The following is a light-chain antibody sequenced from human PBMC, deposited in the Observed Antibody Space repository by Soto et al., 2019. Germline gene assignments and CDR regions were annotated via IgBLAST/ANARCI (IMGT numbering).Light chain of an antibody. J-gene: IGKJ1*01. CDR3: QQYSSYWT. V-gene: IGKV1-5*01. Sequence: DIQVTQCPSTLSASVGDRVTITCGASQSIGTWLAWYQQKPGKAPKLLIFGASTLHSGVPSRFSGSGSGTEFTLTISSLQPDDLATYYCQQYSSYWTFGPGTKVDIK. CDR1: QSIGTW. CDR2: GAS.